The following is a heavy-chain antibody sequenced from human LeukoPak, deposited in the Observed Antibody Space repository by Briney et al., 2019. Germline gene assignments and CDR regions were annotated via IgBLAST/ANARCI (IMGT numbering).Heavy chain of an antibody. J-gene: IGHJ4*02. CDR2: ISSSSSYI. CDR3: ARDLLSSGWYQYDY. CDR1: GFTFSSYS. Sequence: GGSLRLSCAASGFTFSSYSMNWVRQAPGKGLEWVSSISSSSSYIYYADSVKGRFTISRDNAKNSLYLQMNSLRAEDTAVYYCARDLLSSGWYQYDYWGQGTLVTVSS. V-gene: IGHV3-21*01. D-gene: IGHD6-19*01.